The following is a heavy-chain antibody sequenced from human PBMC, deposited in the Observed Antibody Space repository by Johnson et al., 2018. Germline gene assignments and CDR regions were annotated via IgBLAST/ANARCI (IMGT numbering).Heavy chain of an antibody. CDR2: ISFDGSNK. CDR3: AKFIVQLVWKNAFDI. V-gene: IGHV3-30*18. D-gene: IGHD1-1*01. CDR1: GFSFSSYG. Sequence: QVQLQESGGGVVQPVRSLRLSCAASGFSFSSYGMHWVRQAPGQGLEWLAVISFDGSNKYYADSVKGRFTISREGSKNTLYRQVNSLRAEDTAVYYCAKFIVQLVWKNAFDIWGQGTMLTVSS. J-gene: IGHJ3*02.